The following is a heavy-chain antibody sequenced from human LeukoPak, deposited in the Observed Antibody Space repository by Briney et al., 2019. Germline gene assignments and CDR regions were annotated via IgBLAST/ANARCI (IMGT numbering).Heavy chain of an antibody. CDR3: ARVVAGTMWFDP. D-gene: IGHD6-19*01. Sequence: GASVKVSCKASGYTFTSYGISWVRQAPGQGLEWMGWISAYNGNTNYAQKLRGRVTMTRDMSTSTVYMELSGLRSEDTAVYYCARVVAGTMWFDPWGQGTLVTVSS. V-gene: IGHV1-18*01. CDR1: GYTFTSYG. J-gene: IGHJ5*02. CDR2: ISAYNGNT.